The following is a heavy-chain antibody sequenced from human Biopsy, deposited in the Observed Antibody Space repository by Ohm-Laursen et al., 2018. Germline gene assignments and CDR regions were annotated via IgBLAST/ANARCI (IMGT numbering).Heavy chain of an antibody. CDR1: GDTISTYY. CDR3: ARNRVDVVKVTTIGWNFDL. J-gene: IGHJ2*01. Sequence: SETLSLTCSVSGDTISTYYWNWIRQTPGKGLEWIGYIHYTGHIRINPSLNSRATISVDPSKAQFSLKLSSLTAADTAIYYCARNRVDVVKVTTIGWNFDLWGRGTLVTVS. D-gene: IGHD5-12*01. V-gene: IGHV4-59*08. CDR2: IHYTGHI.